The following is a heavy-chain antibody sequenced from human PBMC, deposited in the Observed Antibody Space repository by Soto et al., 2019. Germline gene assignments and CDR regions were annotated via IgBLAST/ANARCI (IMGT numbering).Heavy chain of an antibody. CDR1: GFTFSGYS. D-gene: IGHD6-19*01. J-gene: IGHJ6*02. CDR3: VKDGSSGWPYYYGMDV. Sequence: GGSLRLSCAASGFTFSGYSMHWVRQAPGKGLEWVAVISYDGSNKYYADSVKGRFSISRDNSKNTLYLQMSSLRAEDTAVYYCVKDGSSGWPYYYGMDVWGQGTTVTGSS. CDR2: ISYDGSNK. V-gene: IGHV3-30*18.